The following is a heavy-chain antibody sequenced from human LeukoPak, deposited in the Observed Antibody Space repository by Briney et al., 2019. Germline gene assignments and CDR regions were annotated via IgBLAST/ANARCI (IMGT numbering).Heavy chain of an antibody. CDR2: IKSKTDGGTT. V-gene: IGHV3-15*01. Sequence: GGSLRLSCAASGFTFSNAWMSWVRQAPGKGLEWVGRIKSKTDGGTTDYAAPVKGRFTISRDDSKNTLYLQMNSLKTEDTAVYYCTTGDTYYYDSSGSNPPDYWGQGTLVTASS. J-gene: IGHJ4*02. CDR3: TTGDTYYYDSSGSNPPDY. D-gene: IGHD3-22*01. CDR1: GFTFSNAW.